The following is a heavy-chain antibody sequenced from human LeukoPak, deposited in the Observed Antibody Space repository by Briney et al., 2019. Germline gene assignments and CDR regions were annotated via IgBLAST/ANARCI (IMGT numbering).Heavy chain of an antibody. CDR2: INSDGSST. CDR1: GFTFSSYW. J-gene: IGHJ3*02. D-gene: IGHD2-2*01. CDR3: AMSYCSSTSCYWAAGDAFDI. V-gene: IGHV3-74*01. Sequence: GGSLRLSCAASGFTFSSYWMHWVRQAPAKGLVWVSRINSDGSSTSYADSVKGRFTISRDNAKNTLYLQMNSLRAEDTAVYYCAMSYCSSTSCYWAAGDAFDIWGQGTMVTVSS.